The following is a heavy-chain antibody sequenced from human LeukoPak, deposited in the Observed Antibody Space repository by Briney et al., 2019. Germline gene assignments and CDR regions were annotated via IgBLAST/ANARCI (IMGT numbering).Heavy chain of an antibody. CDR1: GFTFSSYG. CDR3: AKAKDIVVVVAATNYYYGMDV. CDR2: ISYDGSNK. Sequence: PGGSLRLSCAASGFTFSSYGMHWVRQAPGKGLEWMAFISYDGSNKYYADSVKGRFTISRDNSKNTLYLQMNSLRAEDTAVYYCAKAKDIVVVVAATNYYYGMDVWDQGTTVTVSS. V-gene: IGHV3-30*18. D-gene: IGHD2-15*01. J-gene: IGHJ6*02.